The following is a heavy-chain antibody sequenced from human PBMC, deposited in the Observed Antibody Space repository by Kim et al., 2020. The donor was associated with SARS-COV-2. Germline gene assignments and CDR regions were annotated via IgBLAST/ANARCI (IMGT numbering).Heavy chain of an antibody. D-gene: IGHD2-15*01. CDR3: ARGGLYCSGGSCYSPRFDP. J-gene: IGHJ5*02. Sequence: GGSLRLSCAASGFTFSSYGMHWVRQAPGKGLEWVAVIWYDGSNKYYADSVKGRFTISRDNSKSTLYLQMNSLRAEDTAVYYCARGGLYCSGGSCYSPRFDPWGQGTLVTVSS. CDR2: IWYDGSNK. V-gene: IGHV3-33*01. CDR1: GFTFSSYG.